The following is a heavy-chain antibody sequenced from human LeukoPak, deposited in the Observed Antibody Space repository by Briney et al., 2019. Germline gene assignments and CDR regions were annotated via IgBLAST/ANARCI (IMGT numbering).Heavy chain of an antibody. Sequence: PGGSLRLSCAASGFTVGSKYMSWVRQAPGKGLEWVSVIYSGGSTYYADSVKGRFTISRDNAKNSLFLQMNSLRAEDTAIYYCTTDTWYSAGHWGQGTLVTVSS. CDR1: GFTVGSKY. CDR2: IYSGGST. CDR3: TTDTWYSAGH. J-gene: IGHJ4*02. V-gene: IGHV3-53*01. D-gene: IGHD2-15*01.